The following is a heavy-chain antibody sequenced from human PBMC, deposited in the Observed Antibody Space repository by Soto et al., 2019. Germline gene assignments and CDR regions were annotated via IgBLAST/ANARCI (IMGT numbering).Heavy chain of an antibody. CDR1: RYSFTSYW. J-gene: IGHJ6*02. V-gene: IGHV5-51*01. CDR3: ARLAAGTLWPGMDV. CDR2: IYPGDSET. D-gene: IGHD6-13*01. Sequence: PGQSLKISCQGSRYSFTSYWIGWVRQMPGKGLEWMGIIYPGDSETRYSPSFQGQVTSSADKSIRTAYLQWSSLKASETAMYYCARLAAGTLWPGMDVWGQGITVTV.